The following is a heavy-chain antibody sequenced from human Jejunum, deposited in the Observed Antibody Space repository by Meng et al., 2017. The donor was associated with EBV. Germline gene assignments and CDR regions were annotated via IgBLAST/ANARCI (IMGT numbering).Heavy chain of an antibody. CDR2: INQYGRT. CDR1: SYDISSYEQ. V-gene: IGHV4-4*01. J-gene: IGHJ4*02. CDR3: ARAGSERLIDY. Sequence: QVGPEVTGPGAVMHLSSQSLTCAVTSYDISSYEQWTGLGQASGGWLERLGEINQYGRTFSGPSLMSRVTTASNTSKQIFTLRVNSTAAEDTAVYCVARAGSERLIDYWGQGTLVTVSS. D-gene: IGHD3-10*01.